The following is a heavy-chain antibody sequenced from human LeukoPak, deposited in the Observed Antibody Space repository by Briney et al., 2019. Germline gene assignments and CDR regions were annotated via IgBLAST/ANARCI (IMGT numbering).Heavy chain of an antibody. CDR1: GFTFSSYE. CDR3: ARRLALAGHY. CDR2: ISSSGSTI. D-gene: IGHD3-16*02. V-gene: IGHV3-48*03. J-gene: IGHJ4*02. Sequence: AGGCLRLSCAASGFTFSSYEMNWVRQAPGKGLEWVSYISSSGSTIYYADSVKGRFTISRDNAKNSLYLQMNSLRAEDTAVYYCARRLALAGHYWGQGTLVTVSS.